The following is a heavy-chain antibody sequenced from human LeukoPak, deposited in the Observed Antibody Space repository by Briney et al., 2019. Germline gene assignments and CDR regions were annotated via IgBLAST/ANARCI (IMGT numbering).Heavy chain of an antibody. D-gene: IGHD5-24*01. CDR3: ARASDPWLQLT. CDR2: IKQDGSEK. J-gene: IGHJ5*02. Sequence: GGSQRRACAASEVTCRNCGKIWVGEAPGKRLEWVGNIKQDGSEKRYADSVRGRFTISRDNAQTSLYLQMNSLRAEDTAVYYCARASDPWLQLTWGQGTLVTVSS. V-gene: IGHV3-7*05. CDR1: EVTCRNCG.